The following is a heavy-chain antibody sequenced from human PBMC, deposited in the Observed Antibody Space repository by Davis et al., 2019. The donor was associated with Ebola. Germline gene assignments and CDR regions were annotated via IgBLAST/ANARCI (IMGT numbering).Heavy chain of an antibody. J-gene: IGHJ4*02. CDR1: GGSFSSHP. D-gene: IGHD3-9*01. Sequence: SVKVSCKTSGGSFSSHPISWVRQAPRQGLEWMGGIIPIFDTPHYAQKFQGRIPLTADASTSTAYMELSSRRSEDTATYFCARDFDGGNYYFDYWGPGTPVTVSS. V-gene: IGHV1-69*13. CDR2: IIPIFDTP. CDR3: ARDFDGGNYYFDY.